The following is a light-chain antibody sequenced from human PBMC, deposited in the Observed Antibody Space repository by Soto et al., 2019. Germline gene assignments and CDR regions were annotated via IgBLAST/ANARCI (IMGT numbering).Light chain of an antibody. CDR2: LNSDGNH. CDR3: QTWGTGTVV. J-gene: IGLJ3*02. Sequence: QSVLTQSPSASASLGASVILTCTLSSGHSSYPIAWHQQQPEQGPRYLMKLNSDGNHSKGDWIPDRFSGSRSGDERYLTISSLQSGDEADYYCQTWGTGTVVFGGGTKVTVL. CDR1: SGHSSYP. V-gene: IGLV4-69*02.